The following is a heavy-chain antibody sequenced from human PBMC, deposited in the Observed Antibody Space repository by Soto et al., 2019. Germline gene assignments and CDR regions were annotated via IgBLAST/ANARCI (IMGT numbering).Heavy chain of an antibody. D-gene: IGHD6-13*01. J-gene: IGHJ6*02. CDR1: GFTFSSYD. V-gene: IGHV3-13*05. Sequence: PWGSLRLSCAASGFTFSSYDIHCFRQATGKGLEWVSAIGTAGDPYYPGSVKGRFTISRENAKNSLYLQMNSLRAGDTAVYYCARAGTNYGMDVWGQGTTVTVSS. CDR2: IGTAGDP. CDR3: ARAGTNYGMDV.